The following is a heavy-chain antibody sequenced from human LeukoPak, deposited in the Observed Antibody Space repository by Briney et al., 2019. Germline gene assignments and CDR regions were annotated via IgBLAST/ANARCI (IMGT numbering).Heavy chain of an antibody. Sequence: ASVNVSCKVSGYTLTELSMHWVRQATGQGLEWMGWMKSNNGHTGYAQKFQGRVTMTRDTSISTAYMELSSLTFEDTAVYYCARGPPNWGMVGYWGQGTLVTVSS. V-gene: IGHV1-8*01. CDR1: GYTLTELS. CDR3: ARGPPNWGMVGY. CDR2: MKSNNGHT. J-gene: IGHJ4*02. D-gene: IGHD7-27*01.